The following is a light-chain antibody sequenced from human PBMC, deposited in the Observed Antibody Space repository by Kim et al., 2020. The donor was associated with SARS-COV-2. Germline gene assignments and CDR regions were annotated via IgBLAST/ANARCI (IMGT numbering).Light chain of an antibody. J-gene: IGLJ3*02. CDR1: NIAGYS. CDR3: QMWDGSSDRV. V-gene: IGLV3-21*04. CDR2: YDS. Sequence: SYELTQPPSVSVAPGQTARITCGGNNIAGYSVHRYQQKPGQAPVVVIYYDSDRPSGIPARFSGSNSGNTATLTISRVEAGDEADYYCQMWDGSSDRVFGGWTQLSVL.